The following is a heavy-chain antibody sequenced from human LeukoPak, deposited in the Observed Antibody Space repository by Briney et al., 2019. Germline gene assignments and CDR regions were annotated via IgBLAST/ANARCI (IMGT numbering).Heavy chain of an antibody. CDR3: ARDLFSARYSSSSPKTDY. D-gene: IGHD6-13*01. V-gene: IGHV3-21*01. Sequence: GGSLRLSCAASGFTFSSYSMNWVCQAPGKGLEWVSSIDFTSRYIYNADSVKGRFTTSRDNAKNSLDLQMNSLKVEDTAVYYCARDLFSARYSSSSPKTDYWGQGTLVTVSS. CDR2: IDFTSRYI. J-gene: IGHJ4*02. CDR1: GFTFSSYS.